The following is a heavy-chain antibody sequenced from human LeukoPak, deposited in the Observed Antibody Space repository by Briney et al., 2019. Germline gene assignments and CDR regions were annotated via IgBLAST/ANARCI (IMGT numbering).Heavy chain of an antibody. CDR1: GGSISSGGYS. CDR3: ARGVWFDP. V-gene: IGHV4-30-2*01. CDR2: IYHSGST. J-gene: IGHJ5*02. Sequence: SETLSLTCAVSGGSISSGGYSWSWIRQPPGKGLEWIGYIYHSGSTYYNPSLKSRVTISVDRSKNQFSLKLSSVTAADTAVYYCARGVWFDPWGQRTLVTVSS.